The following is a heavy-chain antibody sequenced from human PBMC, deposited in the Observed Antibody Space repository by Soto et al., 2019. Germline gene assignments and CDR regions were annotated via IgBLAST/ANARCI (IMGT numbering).Heavy chain of an antibody. CDR1: GYTFSDYF. CDR2: VDPEGSGT. D-gene: IGHD4-17*01. CDR3: AFATSGNYGGFDF. V-gene: IGHV1-69-2*01. J-gene: IGHJ3*01. Sequence: EVQLVQSGAEVKKPGATMKISCKASGYTFSDYFMHWIQQAPGKGLEWMGLVDPEGSGTIYSEKFQGRLTLSADTSTHTAYMDLSNLGSEDTAVYYCAFATSGNYGGFDFWGRGTLVTVSS.